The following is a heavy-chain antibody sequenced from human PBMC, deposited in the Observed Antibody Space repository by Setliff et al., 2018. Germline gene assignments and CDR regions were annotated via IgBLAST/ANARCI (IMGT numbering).Heavy chain of an antibody. D-gene: IGHD2-2*02. CDR3: AKSGGYCSSTSCYSYYYYMDV. Sequence: GGSLRLSCAASGFTFSSYGMHWVRQAPGKGLEWVAVIWYDGSNKYYADSVKGRFTISGDNSKNTLYLQMNSLRAEDTAVYYCAKSGGYCSSTSCYSYYYYMDVWGKGTTVTV. CDR2: IWYDGSNK. V-gene: IGHV3-33*06. CDR1: GFTFSSYG. J-gene: IGHJ6*03.